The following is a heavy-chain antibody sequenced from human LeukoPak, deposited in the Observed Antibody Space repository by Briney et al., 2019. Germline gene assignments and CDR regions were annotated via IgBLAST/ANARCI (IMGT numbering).Heavy chain of an antibody. D-gene: IGHD2-2*01. CDR3: ARGAVVPAAAAEYFQH. CDR2: IYHSGST. Sequence: SETLSLTCTVSGGSISSYYWSWIRQPPGKGLEWIGYIYHSGSTYYNPSLKSRVTISVDRSKNQFSLKLSSVTAADTAVYYCARGAVVPAAAAEYFQHWGQGTLVTVSS. J-gene: IGHJ1*01. CDR1: GGSISSYY. V-gene: IGHV4-59*12.